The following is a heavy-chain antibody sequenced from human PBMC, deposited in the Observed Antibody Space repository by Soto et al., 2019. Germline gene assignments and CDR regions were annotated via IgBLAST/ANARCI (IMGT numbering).Heavy chain of an antibody. J-gene: IGHJ6*04. CDR3: AKDTPGTTGKYYYYYGMDV. CDR2: TYYRSKWYN. CDR1: GDSVSSNSAA. V-gene: IGHV6-1*01. Sequence: SQTLSLTCAISGDSVSSNSAAWNWIRQSPSRGLEWLGRTYYRSKWYNDYAVSVKSRITINPDTSKNQFSLQLNSVTPEDTAVYYCAKDTPGTTGKYYYYYGMDVWGKGTTVTVSS. D-gene: IGHD1-1*01.